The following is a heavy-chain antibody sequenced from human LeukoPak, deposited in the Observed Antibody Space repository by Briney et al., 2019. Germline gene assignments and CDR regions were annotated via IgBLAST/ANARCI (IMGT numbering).Heavy chain of an antibody. CDR2: IYYSGST. J-gene: IGHJ5*02. V-gene: IGHV4-39*01. CDR3: ARHDYGGVNWFDP. D-gene: IGHD4-23*01. Sequence: SETLSLTCTVSGGSISSSSYYWGWIRQPPGKGLEWIGSIYYSGSTYHNPSHKSRVTIPVDTSKKQFSLKLSSVTAADTAVYYCARHDYGGVNWFDPWGQGTLVTVSS. CDR1: GGSISSSSYY.